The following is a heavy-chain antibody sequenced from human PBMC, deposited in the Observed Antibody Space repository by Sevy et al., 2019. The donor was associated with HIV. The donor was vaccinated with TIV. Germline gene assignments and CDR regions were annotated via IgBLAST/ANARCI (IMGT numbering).Heavy chain of an antibody. CDR1: GFTVSSNY. D-gene: IGHD3-22*01. Sequence: GGSLRLSCAASGFTVSSNYMSWVRQAPGKGLEWVSVIYSGDRTDYGDSVKGRFTITSNNSKNTLYLQMNGLRAEDTAVYYCARDRVTYYYDGSGYYTSGYGMDVWGQGTTVTVSS. V-gene: IGHV3-53*01. CDR3: ARDRVTYYYDGSGYYTSGYGMDV. J-gene: IGHJ6*02. CDR2: IYSGDRT.